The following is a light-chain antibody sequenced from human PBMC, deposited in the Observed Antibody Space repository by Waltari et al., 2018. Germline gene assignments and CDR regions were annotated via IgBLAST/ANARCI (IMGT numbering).Light chain of an antibody. J-gene: IGLJ1*01. CDR1: SCSSNYK. CDR2: GGTGGIVG. Sequence: QPVLTQPPSASASLGASVTPTCTLSSCSSNYKVDWHQQRHGKGPRFVMRGGTGGIVGSKGDGIPDRFSVLGSGLIRYLTIKNIQEEDESDYHCGADHGSGSNFVYVFGTGTKVTVL. CDR3: GADHGSGSNFVYV. V-gene: IGLV9-49*01.